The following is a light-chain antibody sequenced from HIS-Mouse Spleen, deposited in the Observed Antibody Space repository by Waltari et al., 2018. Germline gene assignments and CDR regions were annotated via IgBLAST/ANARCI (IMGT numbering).Light chain of an antibody. Sequence: SYELTQPPSVSVSPGQTARITCSGDALPKKYAYWYQQKSGQAPVLVIYEDSKRPSWIPERFSGSSSGTMATLTISGAQVEDEADYYCYSTDSSGNHRVIGGGTKLTVL. V-gene: IGLV3-10*01. CDR2: EDS. J-gene: IGLJ2*01. CDR1: ALPKKY. CDR3: YSTDSSGNHRV.